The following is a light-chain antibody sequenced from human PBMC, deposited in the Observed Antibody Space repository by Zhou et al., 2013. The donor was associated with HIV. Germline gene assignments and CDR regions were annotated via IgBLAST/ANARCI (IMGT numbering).Light chain of an antibody. CDR2: EAS. Sequence: DIQMTQSPSTLSASVGDRVSITCRASQSISNWLAWYQQKPGKAPKLLIYEASNLESGAPSRFSGSRSGTEFTLTISSLQPDDFAIYFCQQCHRPYTFGQGTKLEIK. CDR1: QSISNW. V-gene: IGKV1-5*03. J-gene: IGKJ2*01. CDR3: QQCHRPYT.